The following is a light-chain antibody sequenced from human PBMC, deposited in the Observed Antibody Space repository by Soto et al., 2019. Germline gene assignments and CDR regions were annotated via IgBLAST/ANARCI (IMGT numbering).Light chain of an antibody. J-gene: IGKJ5*01. Sequence: DIVMTQSPLSLPVTPGEPASISCRSSQSLLHSNGYKYLDWYLQKPGQSPQLLIYLGSNRASGVPDRFSGRGSGTDFTLKISRVEADDVGIYYCMQALQTPITVGQGPRLEIK. CDR3: MQALQTPIT. V-gene: IGKV2-28*01. CDR1: QSLLHSNGYKY. CDR2: LGS.